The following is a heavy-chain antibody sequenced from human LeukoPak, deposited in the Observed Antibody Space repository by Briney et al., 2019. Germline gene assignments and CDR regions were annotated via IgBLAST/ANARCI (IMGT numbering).Heavy chain of an antibody. CDR1: GFTFDGYG. Sequence: GGSLRLSCAASGFTFDGYGMSWVRQAPGKGLEWVSGINGNGGTTGYVDSVKGRFTISRDNAKNCLYLQMNSLRAEDTALYYCARAIYVWGSYRPWDYWGQGTLVTVSS. D-gene: IGHD3-16*02. CDR3: ARAIYVWGSYRPWDY. V-gene: IGHV3-20*04. J-gene: IGHJ4*02. CDR2: INGNGGTT.